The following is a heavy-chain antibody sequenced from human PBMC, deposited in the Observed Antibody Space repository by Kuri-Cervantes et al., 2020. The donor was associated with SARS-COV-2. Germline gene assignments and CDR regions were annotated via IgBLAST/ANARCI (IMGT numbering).Heavy chain of an antibody. J-gene: IGHJ4*02. CDR3: AKCRIAAAGKTCDY. Sequence: SETLSLTCTVSGGSISSYYWSWIRQPPGKGLEWIGYIYHSGSTNYNPSLKSRVTISADTSKNQFSLKLSSVTAAGTAGYYCAKCRIAAAGKTCDYWGQGTLVTVSS. CDR1: GGSISSYY. CDR2: IYHSGST. V-gene: IGHV4-59*12. D-gene: IGHD6-13*01.